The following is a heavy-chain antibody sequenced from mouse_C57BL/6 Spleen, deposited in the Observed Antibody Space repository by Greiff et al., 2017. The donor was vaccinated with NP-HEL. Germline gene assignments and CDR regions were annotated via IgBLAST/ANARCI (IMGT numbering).Heavy chain of an antibody. Sequence: QVQLKQPGAELVRPGSSVKLSCKASGYTFTSYWMDWVKQRPGQGLEWIGNIYPSDSETHYNQKFKDKATLTVDKSSSTAYMQLSSLTSEDSAVYYCARIGLGRYFDYWGQGTTLTVSS. CDR2: IYPSDSET. J-gene: IGHJ2*01. V-gene: IGHV1-61*01. CDR3: ARIGLGRYFDY. D-gene: IGHD4-1*01. CDR1: GYTFTSYW.